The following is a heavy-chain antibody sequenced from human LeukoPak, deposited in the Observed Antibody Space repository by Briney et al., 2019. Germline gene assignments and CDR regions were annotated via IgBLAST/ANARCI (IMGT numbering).Heavy chain of an antibody. J-gene: IGHJ3*02. CDR3: ARDPFIVGASTEAFDI. Sequence: ASVKVSCKAPGYTFTSYGISWVRQAPGQGLEWMGWISAYNGNTNYAQKLQGRVTMTTDTSTSTAYMELRSLRSDDTAVYYCARDPFIVGASTEAFDIWGQGTMVTVSS. CDR1: GYTFTSYG. CDR2: ISAYNGNT. V-gene: IGHV1-18*01. D-gene: IGHD1-26*01.